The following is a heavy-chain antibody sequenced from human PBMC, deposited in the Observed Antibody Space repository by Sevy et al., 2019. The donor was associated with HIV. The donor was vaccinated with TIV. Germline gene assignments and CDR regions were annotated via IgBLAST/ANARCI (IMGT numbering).Heavy chain of an antibody. Sequence: GGSLRLSCAASGFTFSSYSMNWVRQAPGKGLEWVSSISSSSSYIYYADSVKGRFTISRDNAKNSLYLQMNSLRAEDTAVYYCARVLVDGSYSYYFDYWGQGTLVTVSS. CDR1: GFTFSSYS. CDR2: ISSSSSYI. CDR3: ARVLVDGSYSYYFDY. D-gene: IGHD2-15*01. V-gene: IGHV3-21*01. J-gene: IGHJ4*02.